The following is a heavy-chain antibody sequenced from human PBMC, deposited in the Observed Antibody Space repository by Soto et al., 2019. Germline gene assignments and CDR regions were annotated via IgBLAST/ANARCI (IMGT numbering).Heavy chain of an antibody. Sequence: PGESLKLSCQASGFTFFNYSISWVRQAPGKGLEWVSAVCAGGCSTYYADSVKGRFTISRDNSMNTVYLQWNSLKAEDTAVYYCAKGGRGTWAYHHKLDAWGQGTTVTVSS. D-gene: IGHD1-1*01. CDR1: GFTFFNYS. CDR3: AKGGRGTWAYHHKLDA. J-gene: IGHJ6*02. CDR2: VCAGGCST. V-gene: IGHV3-23*01.